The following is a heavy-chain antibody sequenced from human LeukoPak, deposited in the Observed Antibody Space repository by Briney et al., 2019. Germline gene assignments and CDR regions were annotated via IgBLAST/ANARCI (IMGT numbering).Heavy chain of an antibody. CDR1: GGSISSYY. Sequence: SETLSLTCTVSGGSISSYYWSWIRQPPGKGLEWIGYIYYSGNTNYNPSLKSRVTISVDTSKNHFSLKLSSVTAADTAVYYCARTGTYRHPGDYWGQGTLVTVSS. D-gene: IGHD3-16*02. CDR3: ARTGTYRHPGDY. CDR2: IYYSGNT. V-gene: IGHV4-59*01. J-gene: IGHJ4*02.